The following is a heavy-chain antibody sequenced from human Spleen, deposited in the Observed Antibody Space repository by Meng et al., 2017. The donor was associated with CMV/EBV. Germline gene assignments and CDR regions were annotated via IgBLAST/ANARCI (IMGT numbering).Heavy chain of an antibody. CDR3: ARDSDRDYFDY. V-gene: IGHV3-30-3*01. Sequence: GESLKISCAASGFTFSSYAMHWVRQAPGKGLEWVAVISYDGSNKYYADSVKGRFTISRDNSKNTLYLQMNSLRAEDTAVYYCARDSDRDYFDYWGQGTLVTVSS. CDR2: ISYDGSNK. J-gene: IGHJ4*02. CDR1: GFTFSSYA. D-gene: IGHD3-10*01.